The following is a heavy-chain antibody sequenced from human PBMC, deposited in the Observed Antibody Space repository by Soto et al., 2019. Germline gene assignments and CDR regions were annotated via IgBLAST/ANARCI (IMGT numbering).Heavy chain of an antibody. CDR3: TAYYYGSGSPLNYYYYYGMDF. D-gene: IGHD3-10*01. Sequence: LRLSCSASGFTFSNAWMSWVRQAPWKGLEWVGRIKSKTDGGTTDYAAPVKGRFTISRDDSKNTLYLQMKSLKTEDTAVYYCTAYYYGSGSPLNYYYYYGMDFWGEGTTVTVS. CDR2: IKSKTDGGTT. J-gene: IGHJ6*02. CDR1: GFTFSNAW. V-gene: IGHV3-15*01.